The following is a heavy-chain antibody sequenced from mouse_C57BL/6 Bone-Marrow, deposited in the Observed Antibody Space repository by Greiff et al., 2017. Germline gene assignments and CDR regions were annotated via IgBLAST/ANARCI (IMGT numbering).Heavy chain of an antibody. CDR1: GFNIKDDY. D-gene: IGHD1-1*01. CDR2: IDPENGDT. V-gene: IGHV14-4*01. CDR3: TTSGSGY. Sequence: EVQLQQSGAELVRPGASVKLSCTASGFNIKDDYMHWVKQRPEQGLEWIGLIDPENGDTEYASKFQGKATITADTSSNTAYLQLSSLTSEDTAVYYCTTSGSGYWGQGTTLTVSS. J-gene: IGHJ2*01.